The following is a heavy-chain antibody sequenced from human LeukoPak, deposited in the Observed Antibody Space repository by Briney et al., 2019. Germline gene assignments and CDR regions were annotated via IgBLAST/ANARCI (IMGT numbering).Heavy chain of an antibody. CDR2: ISSSSSYI. CDR3: ARDGQWETALDY. J-gene: IGHJ4*02. Sequence: PGGSLRLSCAASGFTFSSYSMNWVRQAPGKGLEGVSSISSSSSYIYYADSVKGRFTISRDNAKNSLYLQMNSLRAEDTAVYYCARDGQWETALDYWGQGTLVTVSS. D-gene: IGHD1-26*01. V-gene: IGHV3-21*01. CDR1: GFTFSSYS.